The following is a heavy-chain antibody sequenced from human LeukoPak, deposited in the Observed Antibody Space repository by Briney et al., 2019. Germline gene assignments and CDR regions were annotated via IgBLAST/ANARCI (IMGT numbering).Heavy chain of an antibody. D-gene: IGHD4-17*01. CDR1: GFTFSSYS. CDR3: ARARYFGDYGDY. J-gene: IGHJ4*02. Sequence: GESLRLSCEGSGFTFSSYSMNWVRQVPGKGLEWLSYISSGSSTIYYADSVKGRFTISRDNVKNSLYLQMNSLRAEDTAVYYCARARYFGDYGDYWGQGTLVTVSS. CDR2: ISSGSSTI. V-gene: IGHV3-48*01.